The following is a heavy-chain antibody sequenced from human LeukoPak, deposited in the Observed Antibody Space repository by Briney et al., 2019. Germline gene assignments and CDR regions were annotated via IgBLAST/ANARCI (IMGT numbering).Heavy chain of an antibody. Sequence: GGSRRLSCSASGFTFSSYAMHWVRQAPGKGLEYVSAISSNGGSTYYADSVKGRFTISRDNSKNTLYLQMSSLRAEDTAVYYCVKAPATRRWNGAFDIWGQGTMVTVSS. J-gene: IGHJ3*02. V-gene: IGHV3-64D*06. CDR2: ISSNGGST. CDR1: GFTFSSYA. D-gene: IGHD1-1*01. CDR3: VKAPATRRWNGAFDI.